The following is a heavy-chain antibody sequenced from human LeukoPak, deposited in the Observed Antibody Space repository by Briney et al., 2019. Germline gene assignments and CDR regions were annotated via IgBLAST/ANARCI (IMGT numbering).Heavy chain of an antibody. CDR2: ISDSDDYT. J-gene: IGHJ4*02. CDR1: GFTFSSYG. CDR3: ARGVGATDY. V-gene: IGHV3-23*01. D-gene: IGHD1-26*01. Sequence: PGGSLRLSCAASGFTFSSYGMSWVRQAPGKGLEWVSSISDSDDYTYYADSVKGRFTISRDNSKNTLYLQMNSLRAEDTAVYYCARGVGATDYWGQGTLVTVSS.